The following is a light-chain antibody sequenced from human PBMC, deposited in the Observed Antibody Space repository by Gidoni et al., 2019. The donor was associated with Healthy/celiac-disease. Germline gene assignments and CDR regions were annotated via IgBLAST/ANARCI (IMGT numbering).Light chain of an antibody. CDR3: QQYNNWPPWT. V-gene: IGKV3-15*01. CDR1: QSVSSN. J-gene: IGKJ1*01. Sequence: EIVMTHSPATLSVSPGERATLSFRASQSVSSNLAWYQQKPSQAPRLLIFGASTRATGIPARVSGSGSGTEFTLTISSLQSEDFAVDYCQQYNNWPPWTFGQGTKVEIK. CDR2: GAS.